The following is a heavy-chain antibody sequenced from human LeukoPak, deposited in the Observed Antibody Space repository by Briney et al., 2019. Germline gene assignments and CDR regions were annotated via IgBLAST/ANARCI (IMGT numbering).Heavy chain of an antibody. V-gene: IGHV4-59*01. CDR3: ARANQLAWGYYFDY. CDR2: IYYSGST. Sequence: SETLSLTCTVSGGSISTYYWSWIRQSPGKGLGWIWNIYYSGSTNYNPSLKSRVTISLDTSNNQFSLKLSSVTAADTAVYYCARANQLAWGYYFDYWGQGTLVTVSS. D-gene: IGHD6-13*01. J-gene: IGHJ4*02. CDR1: GGSISTYY.